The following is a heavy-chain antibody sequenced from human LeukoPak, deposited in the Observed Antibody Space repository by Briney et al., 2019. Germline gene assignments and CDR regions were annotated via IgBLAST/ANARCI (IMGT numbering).Heavy chain of an antibody. D-gene: IGHD6-19*01. V-gene: IGHV4-38-2*02. Sequence: SETLSLTCAVSGYSISSGYYWGWIRQPPGKGLEWIGGIYHSGSTYYNPSLKSRVTISVDTPKNQFSLKLSSVTAADTAVYYCARDDSSGWVGVGYFDYWGQGTLVTVSS. CDR1: GYSISSGYY. CDR3: ARDDSSGWVGVGYFDY. J-gene: IGHJ4*02. CDR2: IYHSGST.